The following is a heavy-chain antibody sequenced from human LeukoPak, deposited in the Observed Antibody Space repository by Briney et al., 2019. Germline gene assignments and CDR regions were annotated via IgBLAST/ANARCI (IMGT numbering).Heavy chain of an antibody. CDR1: GYTFTGYY. D-gene: IGHD3-9*01. Sequence: GASVKVSCKASGYTFTGYYMHWVRQAPGQGLEWMGWINPNSGGTNYAQKFQGWVTMTRDTSIRTAYMELSRLRSDDTAVYYCARGFGLRYYAFDIWGQGTMVTVSS. CDR2: INPNSGGT. V-gene: IGHV1-2*04. CDR3: ARGFGLRYYAFDI. J-gene: IGHJ3*02.